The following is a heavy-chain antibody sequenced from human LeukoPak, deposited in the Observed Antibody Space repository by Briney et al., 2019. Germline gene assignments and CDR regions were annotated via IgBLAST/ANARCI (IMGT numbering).Heavy chain of an antibody. CDR2: ICSSSTSI. CDR1: GFTFSTYN. D-gene: IGHD5-24*01. J-gene: IGHJ3*02. Sequence: TGGSLRLSCAASGFTFSTYNMNWVRQAPGKGLEWVSSICSSSTSIYYADSVKGRFTIPRDNSKNTLFLQMNSLRAEDTAVYYCARGDFRWEMATTIAFDIWGQGTMVTVSS. CDR3: ARGDFRWEMATTIAFDI. V-gene: IGHV3-21*01.